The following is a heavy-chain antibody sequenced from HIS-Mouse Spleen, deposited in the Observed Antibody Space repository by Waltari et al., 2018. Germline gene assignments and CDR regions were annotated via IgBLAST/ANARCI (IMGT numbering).Heavy chain of an antibody. CDR1: GFTFSNAW. CDR2: IKSKTDGWTT. Sequence: EVQLVESGGGLVKPGGSLRLSCAASGFTFSNAWMSWVRQAPGKGLEWFGRIKSKTDGWTTDYAAPVKGRFTISRDDSKNTLYLQMNSLKTEDTAVYYCTTNNWNLSYYFDYWGQGTLVTVSS. D-gene: IGHD1-7*01. J-gene: IGHJ4*02. CDR3: TTNNWNLSYYFDY. V-gene: IGHV3-15*01.